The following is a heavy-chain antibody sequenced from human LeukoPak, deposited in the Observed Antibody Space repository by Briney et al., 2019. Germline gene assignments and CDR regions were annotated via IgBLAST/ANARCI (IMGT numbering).Heavy chain of an antibody. J-gene: IGHJ4*02. D-gene: IGHD5-12*01. CDR3: ARADRVYSGYGDFDY. CDR2: IDYSGST. CDR1: GGSISNGSYY. Sequence: PSETLSLTCTVPGGSISNGSYYWGWLRQPPGKGLEWIGTIDYSGSTYYNPSLKSRLTISVDTSKNQFSLKLSSVTAADTAVYYCARADRVYSGYGDFDYWGQGTLVTVSS. V-gene: IGHV4-39*01.